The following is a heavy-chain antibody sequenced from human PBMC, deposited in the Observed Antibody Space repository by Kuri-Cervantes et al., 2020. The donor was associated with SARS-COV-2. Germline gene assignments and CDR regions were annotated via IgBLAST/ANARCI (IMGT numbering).Heavy chain of an antibody. D-gene: IGHD1-14*01. Sequence: GSLRLSCAVYGGSFSGYYWSWIRQPPGKGLEWIGYIYYSGSTNYNPSLKSRVTISVDTSKNQFSLKLSSVTAADTAVYYCARGRNLGDFDYWGQGTLVTVSS. CDR2: IYYSGST. CDR3: ARGRNLGDFDY. CDR1: GGSFSGYY. J-gene: IGHJ4*02. V-gene: IGHV4-59*12.